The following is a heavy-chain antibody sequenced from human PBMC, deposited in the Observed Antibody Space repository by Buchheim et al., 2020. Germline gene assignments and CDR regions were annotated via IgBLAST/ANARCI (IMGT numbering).Heavy chain of an antibody. CDR3: VRKEYDEDRIDN. D-gene: IGHD3-3*01. J-gene: IGHJ4*02. V-gene: IGHV4-39*01. CDR1: GGSIDDSHFF. Sequence: QLQLQESGPGLVKPSRTLALTCTVSGGSIDDSHFFWAWIRQSPGKGLEWIGTNYYSGSTYYSPSLKSRVTISVDTSKNQVSLKLTSVTAADTAIYFCVRKEYDEDRIDNWGRGIL. CDR2: NYYSGST.